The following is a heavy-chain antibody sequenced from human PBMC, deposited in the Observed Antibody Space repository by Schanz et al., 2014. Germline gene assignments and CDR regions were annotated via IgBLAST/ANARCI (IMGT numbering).Heavy chain of an antibody. D-gene: IGHD6-13*01. Sequence: GQLAESGGGVVQPGRSLRLSCVASGFTFSSYGMHWVRQAPGKGLEWVAVIWYDENNKYYADSVKGRFTMSRDNSKNTLYLQMNSLRAEDTSVYFCARVRRRIATPSTPSFRNYYYYAMDVWGQGTTVTVSS. J-gene: IGHJ6*02. CDR3: ARVRRRIATPSTPSFRNYYYYAMDV. CDR1: GFTFSSYG. CDR2: IWYDENNK. V-gene: IGHV3-33*01.